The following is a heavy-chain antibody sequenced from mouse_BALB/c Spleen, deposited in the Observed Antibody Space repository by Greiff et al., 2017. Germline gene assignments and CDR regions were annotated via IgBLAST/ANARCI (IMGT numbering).Heavy chain of an antibody. Sequence: VQLQQSGAELVRPGASVKLSCKASGFNIKDYYMHWVKQRPEQGLEWIGWIDPENGNTIYDPKFQGKASITADKSSNTAYLQLSSLTSEDTAVYYLSNPPDGYPFAYWGQGTLVTVSA. CDR3: SNPPDGYPFAY. D-gene: IGHD2-3*01. CDR2: IDPENGNT. CDR1: GFNIKDYY. V-gene: IGHV14-1*02. J-gene: IGHJ3*01.